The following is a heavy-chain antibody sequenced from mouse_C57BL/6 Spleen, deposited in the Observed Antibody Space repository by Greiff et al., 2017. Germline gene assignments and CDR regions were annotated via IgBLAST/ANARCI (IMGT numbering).Heavy chain of an antibody. V-gene: IGHV1-76*01. Sequence: QVQLQQSGAELVRPGASVKLSCKASGYTFTDYYINWVKQRPGQGLAWIARIYPGSGNTYYNEKFKGKATLTAEKSSSTAYMQLSSLTSEDSAVYFCARRDYYGSSYDAMDYWGQGTSVTVSS. CDR2: IYPGSGNT. CDR1: GYTFTDYY. D-gene: IGHD1-1*01. J-gene: IGHJ4*01. CDR3: ARRDYYGSSYDAMDY.